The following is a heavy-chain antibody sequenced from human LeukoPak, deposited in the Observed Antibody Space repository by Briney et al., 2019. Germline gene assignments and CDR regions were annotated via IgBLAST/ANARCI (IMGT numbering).Heavy chain of an antibody. D-gene: IGHD1-1*01. Sequence: SETLSLTCAVYGGSFSGYYWSWIRQPPGKGLEWIGEINHSGSTNYNPSLKSRVTISVDTSKNQFSLKLSSVTGADTAVYYCARVPITVREGMDVWGQGTTVTVSS. CDR3: ARVPITVREGMDV. J-gene: IGHJ6*02. CDR2: INHSGST. V-gene: IGHV4-34*01. CDR1: GGSFSGYY.